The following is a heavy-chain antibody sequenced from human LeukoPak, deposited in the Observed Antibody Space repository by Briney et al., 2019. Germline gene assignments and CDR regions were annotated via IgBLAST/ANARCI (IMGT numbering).Heavy chain of an antibody. D-gene: IGHD3-10*01. CDR1: GFTFSGSA. V-gene: IGHV3-73*01. CDR3: TNSRGDYYYYGMDV. J-gene: IGHJ6*02. CDR2: IRSKVNSYAT. Sequence: GGSLRLSCAASGFTFSGSAIHWVRQASGKGLEWVGRIRSKVNSYATAYAASVQGRFAISRDDSKNTAYLQMNSLNTEDTAVYYCTNSRGDYYYYGMDVLGQGTTVTVSS.